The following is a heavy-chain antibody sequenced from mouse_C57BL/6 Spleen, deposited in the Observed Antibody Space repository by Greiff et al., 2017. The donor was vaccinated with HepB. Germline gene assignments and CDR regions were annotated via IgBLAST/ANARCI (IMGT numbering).Heavy chain of an antibody. Sequence: QVQLQQPGAELVKPGASVKLSCKASGYTFTSYCMHWVKQRPGQGLEWIGMIHPNSGSTNYNEKFKSKATLTVDKSSSTAYMQLSSLTSEDSAVYYCARDYGSSRWYFDVWGTGTTVTVSS. CDR2: IHPNSGST. D-gene: IGHD1-1*01. CDR1: GYTFTSYC. V-gene: IGHV1-64*01. J-gene: IGHJ1*03. CDR3: ARDYGSSRWYFDV.